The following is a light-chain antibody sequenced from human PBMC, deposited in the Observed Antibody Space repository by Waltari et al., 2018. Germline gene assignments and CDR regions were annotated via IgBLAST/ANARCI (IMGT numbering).Light chain of an antibody. CDR1: NIGGKS. CDR3: HVWDGKTVM. Sequence: SSVLPQAPSVSVAPGQTATVTCGGDNIGGKSVHWYQQRPGRAPVLVVYLDSDRPSGIPDRFSGSKSGNAATLTISRVEAGDEADYYCHVWDGKTVMFGGGTKLTVL. CDR2: LDS. V-gene: IGLV3-21*02. J-gene: IGLJ3*02.